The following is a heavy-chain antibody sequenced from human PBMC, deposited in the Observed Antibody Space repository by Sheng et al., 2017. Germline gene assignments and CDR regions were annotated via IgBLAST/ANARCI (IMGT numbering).Heavy chain of an antibody. Sequence: QVQLVESGGGVVQPGRSLRLSCAASGFTFSSYAMHWVRQAPGKGLEWVAVISYDGSNKYYADSVKGRFTISRDNSKNTLYLQMNSLRAEDTAVYYCARSSYDILTGYMGDYWGQGTLVTVSS. CDR3: ARSSYDILTGYMGDY. CDR1: GFTFSSYA. V-gene: IGHV3-30*04. CDR2: ISYDGSNK. D-gene: IGHD3-9*01. J-gene: IGHJ4*02.